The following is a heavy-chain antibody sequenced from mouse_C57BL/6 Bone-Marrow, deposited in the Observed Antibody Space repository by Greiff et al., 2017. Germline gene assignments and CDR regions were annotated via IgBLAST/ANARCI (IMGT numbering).Heavy chain of an antibody. Sequence: VQLQQSGAELVKPGASVKLSCKASGYTFTGYWMHWVKQRPGQGLEWIGRILPADSNTNYNQKFKGKATFTVDKSSSTAYMQLSSLTSEDSAVYNCERGGGVRFAYWGQGTVVTVSA. CDR1: GYTFTGYW. V-gene: IGHV1-74*01. CDR2: ILPADSNT. J-gene: IGHJ3*01. CDR3: ERGGGVRFAY.